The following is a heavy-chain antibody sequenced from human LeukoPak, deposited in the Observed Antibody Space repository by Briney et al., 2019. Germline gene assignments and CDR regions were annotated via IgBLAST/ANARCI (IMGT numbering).Heavy chain of an antibody. D-gene: IGHD1-26*01. CDR2: ISYDGSNK. Sequence: PGGSLRLSCAASGFTFSSYAMSWVRQAPGKGLEWVAVISYDGSNKYYADSVKGRFTISRDNSKNTLYLQMNSLRAEDTAVYYCARDGASGSYGGYFDYWGQGTLVTVSS. J-gene: IGHJ4*02. V-gene: IGHV3-30-3*01. CDR1: GFTFSSYA. CDR3: ARDGASGSYGGYFDY.